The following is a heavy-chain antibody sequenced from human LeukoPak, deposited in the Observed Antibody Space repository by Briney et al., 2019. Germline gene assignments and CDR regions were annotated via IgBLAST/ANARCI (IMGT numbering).Heavy chain of an antibody. J-gene: IGHJ4*02. CDR2: IRYDGSNK. V-gene: IGHV3-30*02. CDR3: ASYYGSGSPSDY. Sequence: GGSLRLSCAASGFTFNTYGMHWVRQAPDKGLEWVGFIRYDGSNKYYGDSVKGRFTISRDNSKNTVYLQMNSLRAEDTAVYYCASYYGSGSPSDYWGPGTLVTVSS. CDR1: GFTFNTYG. D-gene: IGHD3-10*01.